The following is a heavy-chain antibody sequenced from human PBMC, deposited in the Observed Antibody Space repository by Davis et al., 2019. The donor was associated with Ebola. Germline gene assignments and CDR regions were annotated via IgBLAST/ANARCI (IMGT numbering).Heavy chain of an antibody. J-gene: IGHJ5*01. CDR2: ISGSGNTI. CDR3: ARGPPGRSWFDS. CDR1: GFIFNSYS. Sequence: PGGSLRLSCAAPGFIFNSYSMNWVRQTPEKGLEWVSYISGSGNTIYYADSVKGRFTISRDNAKNSVSLQMNNLRGEDTAVYYCARGPPGRSWFDSWGQGALVTVSS. V-gene: IGHV3-48*04.